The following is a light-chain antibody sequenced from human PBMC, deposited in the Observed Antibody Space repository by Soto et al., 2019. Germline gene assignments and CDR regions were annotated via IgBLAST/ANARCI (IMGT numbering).Light chain of an antibody. CDR3: QQYGDLPWT. CDR1: QSISRY. Sequence: VVLPQSPGTLSLSPGERTTLSCRASQSISRYLAWYQQKPGQAPRLLIYGASSRATGIPDRFSGSGSGTDFTLTINRLEPEDFAVYYCQQYGDLPWTFGQGTKV. CDR2: GAS. J-gene: IGKJ1*01. V-gene: IGKV3-20*01.